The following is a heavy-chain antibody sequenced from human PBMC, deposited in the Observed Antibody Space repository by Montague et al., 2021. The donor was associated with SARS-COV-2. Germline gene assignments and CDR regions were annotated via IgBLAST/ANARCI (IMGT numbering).Heavy chain of an antibody. CDR1: GFSLSTSGMC. CDR3: ARMGVVTALDY. J-gene: IGHJ4*02. Sequence: PALVKPTQTLALTCTFSGFSLSTSGMCVSWIRQPPGKALEWLARIDWDDDKYYSTSLKTSLTISKDTSKNQVVLTMTNMDPVDTATYYCARMGVVTALDYWGQGTLVTVSS. CDR2: IDWDDDK. V-gene: IGHV2-70*11. D-gene: IGHD2-21*02.